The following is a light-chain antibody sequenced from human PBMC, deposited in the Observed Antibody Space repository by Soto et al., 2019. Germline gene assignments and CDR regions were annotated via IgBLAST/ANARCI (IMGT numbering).Light chain of an antibody. CDR3: QQRSDWPLT. J-gene: IGKJ4*01. V-gene: IGKV3-11*01. Sequence: EIVLTQSPTTLSLSPGERATLSCRASQSVSSYFAWYQQKPGQAPRLLICDASTRAAGIPARFSGSGSGTDFTLTISSLEPEDFAVYYCQQRSDWPLTFGGGTKVEIK. CDR2: DAS. CDR1: QSVSSY.